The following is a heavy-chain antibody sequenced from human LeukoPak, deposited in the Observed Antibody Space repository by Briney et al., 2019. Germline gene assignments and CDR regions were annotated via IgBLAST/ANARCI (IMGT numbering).Heavy chain of an antibody. CDR2: IYSGGST. D-gene: IGHD3-16*02. CDR1: GFTVSSNY. CDR3: AKVYAFGGVIDLLDY. Sequence: GGSLRLSCAASGFTVSSNYMSWVRQAPGKGLEWVSVIYSGGSTYYADSVKGRFTISRDNSKNTLYLQMNSLRAEDTAVYYCAKVYAFGGVIDLLDYWGQGTLVTVSS. V-gene: IGHV3-53*05. J-gene: IGHJ4*02.